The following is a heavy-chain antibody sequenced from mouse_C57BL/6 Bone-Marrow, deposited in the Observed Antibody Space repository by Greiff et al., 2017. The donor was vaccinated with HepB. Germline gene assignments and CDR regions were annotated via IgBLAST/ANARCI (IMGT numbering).Heavy chain of an antibody. V-gene: IGHV1-69*01. D-gene: IGHD1-1*01. CDR1: GYTFTSYW. CDR2: IDPSDSYT. CDR3: SRDGYYGSSRYYFDY. J-gene: IGHJ2*01. Sequence: QVQLQQPGAELVMPGASVKLSCKASGYTFTSYWMHWVKQRPGQGLEWIGEIDPSDSYTNYNQKFKGKSTLTVDKSSSTAYMQLSSLTSEDSAVYYCSRDGYYGSSRYYFDYWGQGTTLTVSS.